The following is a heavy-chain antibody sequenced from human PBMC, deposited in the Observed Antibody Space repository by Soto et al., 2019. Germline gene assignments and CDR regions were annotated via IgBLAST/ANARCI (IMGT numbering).Heavy chain of an antibody. V-gene: IGHV1-18*01. Sequence: QVQLVQSGAEVKNPGASVKVSSKASGYSFTRYGIDWARQAPGQGQEWMGWINAYNGNTNYAQNLQDRLTLTTDPATTTVDMEWRSLRSNDTSIYYCAMVDVYVTPSPQDVWGQGTTVTVSS. J-gene: IGHJ6*02. CDR1: GYSFTRYG. D-gene: IGHD2-8*01. CDR3: AMVDVYVTPSPQDV. CDR2: INAYNGNT.